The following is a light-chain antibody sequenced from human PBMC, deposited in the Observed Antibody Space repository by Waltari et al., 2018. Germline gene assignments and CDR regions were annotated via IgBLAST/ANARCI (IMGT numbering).Light chain of an antibody. CDR3: QQTYTTPCT. CDR1: QNISSY. J-gene: IGKJ2*01. Sequence: DIQVTQSPSSLSASVGDRVAITCRASQNISSYLNWYQQKPGKAPKLLIYAASNLQSGVPSRFSGGGSGTDFTLTISSLQPEDFATYYCQQTYTTPCTFGQGTKLEIK. V-gene: IGKV1-39*01. CDR2: AAS.